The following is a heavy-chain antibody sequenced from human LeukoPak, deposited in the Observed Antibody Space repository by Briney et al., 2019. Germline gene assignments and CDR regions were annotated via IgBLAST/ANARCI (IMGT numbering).Heavy chain of an antibody. D-gene: IGHD2-15*01. Sequence: SETLSLTCDVYGGSLSDGFWSWIRQPPGKGLEWIGEINHSGSTNYNPSLKSRVTISVDTSKNQFSLKLSSVTAADTAVYYCANSLIRRRGWFDPWGQGTLVTVSS. V-gene: IGHV4-34*01. CDR2: INHSGST. J-gene: IGHJ5*02. CDR1: GGSLSDGF. CDR3: ANSLIRRRGWFDP.